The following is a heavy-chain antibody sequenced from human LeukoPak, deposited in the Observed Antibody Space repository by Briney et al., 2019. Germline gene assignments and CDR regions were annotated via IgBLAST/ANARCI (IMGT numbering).Heavy chain of an antibody. D-gene: IGHD4-23*01. CDR2: VDAKDGET. CDR1: GYTFTDYY. J-gene: IGHJ1*01. V-gene: IGHV1-69-2*01. Sequence: ATVKISCKASGYTFTDYYMHWVQQAPGKGLEWMERVDAKDGETIYAEKFQARVTITADTSTDTAFMELSNLRSEDTAVYYCATDSPNTVALQHWGQGTLVTVSS. CDR3: ATDSPNTVALQH.